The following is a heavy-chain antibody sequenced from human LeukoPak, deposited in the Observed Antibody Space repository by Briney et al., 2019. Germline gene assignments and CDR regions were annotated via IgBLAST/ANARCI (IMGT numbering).Heavy chain of an antibody. CDR1: GGTFSSYA. J-gene: IGHJ4*02. Sequence: SVKVSCKASGGTFSSYAISWVRQAPGQGLEWMGGIIPIFGTANHAQKFQGRVMITADESTSTAYMELSSLRSEDTAVYYCARELLLYDFWSGYYEGPFDYWGQGTLVTVSS. D-gene: IGHD3-3*01. CDR2: IIPIFGTA. CDR3: ARELLLYDFWSGYYEGPFDY. V-gene: IGHV1-69*01.